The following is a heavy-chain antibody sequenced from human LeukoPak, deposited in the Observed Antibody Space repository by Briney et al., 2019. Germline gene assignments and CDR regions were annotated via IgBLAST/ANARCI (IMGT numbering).Heavy chain of an antibody. CDR2: ISYDGSNK. J-gene: IGHJ4*02. V-gene: IGHV3-30*04. CDR3: ARGFDY. Sequence: GRSLRLSCAASGFTFSSYAMHWVRQAPGKGLEWVAVISYDGSNKYYADSVKGRFTISRDNSKNTLYLQMNSLRAEDTAVYYCARGFDYWGQGTLVTVSS. CDR1: GFTFSSYA.